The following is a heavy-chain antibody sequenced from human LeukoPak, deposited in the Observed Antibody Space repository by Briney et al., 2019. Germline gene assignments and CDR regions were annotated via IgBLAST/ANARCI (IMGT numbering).Heavy chain of an antibody. D-gene: IGHD5-12*01. V-gene: IGHV3-30*18. CDR1: GFTSSSYG. Sequence: GRCLRPSCAVSGFTSSSYGTRWVRPAPGKVLGWVAVISYEGSKKYYADSVKGRFTLYRDNSKNTLYLQMNSLRAEDTAVYYCAKAGYSGHHFDYWGQGTLVTVSS. CDR3: AKAGYSGHHFDY. CDR2: ISYEGSKK. J-gene: IGHJ4*02.